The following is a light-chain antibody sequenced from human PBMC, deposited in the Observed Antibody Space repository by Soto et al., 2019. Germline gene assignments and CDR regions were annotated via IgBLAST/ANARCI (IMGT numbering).Light chain of an antibody. V-gene: IGKV1-33*01. Sequence: DIQMTQSPSSLSASVGDRVTITCQASQDISNYLNWYQQKPGKAPKLLIYDASNLETGVPSRFSLSGSGTDFTFTISSLQPEDIATYYCQQYDNLPLTFGGGTKVEIK. CDR1: QDISNY. CDR3: QQYDNLPLT. J-gene: IGKJ4*01. CDR2: DAS.